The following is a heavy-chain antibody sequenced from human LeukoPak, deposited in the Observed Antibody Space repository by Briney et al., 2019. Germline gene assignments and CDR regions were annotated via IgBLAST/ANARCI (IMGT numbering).Heavy chain of an antibody. Sequence: SETLSLTCAVYGGSFSGYYWSWIRQPPGKGPEWIGEINHSGSTNYNPSLKSRVTISVDTSKNQFSLKLSSVTAADTAVYYCARRPSVPYFDYWGQGTLVTVSS. CDR1: GGSFSGYY. V-gene: IGHV4-34*01. CDR2: INHSGST. D-gene: IGHD2-2*01. J-gene: IGHJ4*02. CDR3: ARRPSVPYFDY.